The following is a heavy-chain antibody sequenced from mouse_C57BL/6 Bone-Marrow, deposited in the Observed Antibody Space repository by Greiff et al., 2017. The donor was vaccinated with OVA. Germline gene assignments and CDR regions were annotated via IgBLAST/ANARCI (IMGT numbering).Heavy chain of an antibody. CDR1: GFSLTSYG. Sequence: VKLMESGPGLVQPSQSLSITCTVSGFSLTSYGVHWVRQSPGKGLEWLGVIWSGGSTDYNAAFISRLSISKDNSKSQVFFKMNSLQADDTAIYYCARNPGTGRGNYFDYWGQGTTLTVSS. J-gene: IGHJ2*01. CDR2: IWSGGST. D-gene: IGHD4-1*01. V-gene: IGHV2-2*01. CDR3: ARNPGTGRGNYFDY.